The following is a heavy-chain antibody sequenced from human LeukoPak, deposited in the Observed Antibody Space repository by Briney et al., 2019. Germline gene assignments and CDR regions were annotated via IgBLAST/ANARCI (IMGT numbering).Heavy chain of an antibody. CDR3: ARDYGSGSGNWFDA. CDR1: GYRFSSYW. J-gene: IGHJ5*02. V-gene: IGHV5-51*01. CDR2: MYPGDSNT. D-gene: IGHD3-10*01. Sequence: GESLKISCQGSGYRFSSYWIGWVRQMPGKGLEWMGTMYPGDSNTRYSPSFQGQVTMSVDKSITTAYLEWSGLKASDTAMYYCARDYGSGSGNWFDAWGPGTLVTVSS.